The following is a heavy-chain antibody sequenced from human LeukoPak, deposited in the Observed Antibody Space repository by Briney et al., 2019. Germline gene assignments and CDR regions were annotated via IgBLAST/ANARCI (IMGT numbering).Heavy chain of an antibody. CDR2: TYYKSKWYN. CDR3: AREGVTLVRGVVLDYYGMGV. V-gene: IGHV6-1*01. CDR1: GDSVSVKSDV. Sequence: SRTLSLTCAISGDSVSVKSDVWNWIRQSPSRGLEWLGRTYYKSKWYNDYAVSVKSRMTINPDTSSNQFSLQLNSVTPEDTAVYYCAREGVTLVRGVVLDYYGMGVWGQGTTVTVSS. D-gene: IGHD3-10*01. J-gene: IGHJ6*02.